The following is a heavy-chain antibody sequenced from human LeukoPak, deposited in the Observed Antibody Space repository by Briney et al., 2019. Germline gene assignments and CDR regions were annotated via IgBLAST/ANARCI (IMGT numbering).Heavy chain of an antibody. CDR1: GGSISSYY. D-gene: IGHD3-3*01. V-gene: IGHV4-59*01. J-gene: IGHJ4*02. Sequence: KPSETLSLTCTVSGGSISSYYWSWVRQPPGKGLEWIGYIYYSGSTNYNPSLKSRVTISVDTSKNQFSLKLSSVTAADTAVYYCARVTGYYDFWSGYSTLNQYYFDYWGQGTLVTVSS. CDR2: IYYSGST. CDR3: ARVTGYYDFWSGYSTLNQYYFDY.